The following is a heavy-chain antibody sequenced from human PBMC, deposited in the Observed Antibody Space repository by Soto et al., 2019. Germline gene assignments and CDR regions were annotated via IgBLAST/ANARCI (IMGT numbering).Heavy chain of an antibody. CDR1: GFTFSSYA. CDR3: AKGRLGYCSGGSCRYYYYGMDV. D-gene: IGHD2-15*01. CDR2: ISGSGGST. J-gene: IGHJ6*02. Sequence: EVQLLESGGGLVQPGGSLRLSCAASGFTFSSYAMSWVRQAPGKGLEGVSAISGSGGSTYYADSVKGRFTISRDNSKNTLYLQMNSLRAEDTAVYYCAKGRLGYCSGGSCRYYYYGMDVWGQGTTVTVSS. V-gene: IGHV3-23*01.